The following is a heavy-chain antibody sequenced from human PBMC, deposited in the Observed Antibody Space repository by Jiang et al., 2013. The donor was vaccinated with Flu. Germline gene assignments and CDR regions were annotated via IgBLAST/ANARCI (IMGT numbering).Heavy chain of an antibody. Sequence: SVKVSCKASGYTFTSYVMNWVRQVPGQGLEWMGWINTNTGNPTYAQGFTGRFVFSLDTSVSTAYLQISSLKAEDTAVYYCARNEPGFLEWFFDYWGQGTLVTVSS. J-gene: IGHJ4*02. D-gene: IGHD3-3*01. CDR3: ARNEPGFLEWFFDY. CDR1: GYTFTSYV. V-gene: IGHV7-4-1*02. CDR2: INTNTGNP.